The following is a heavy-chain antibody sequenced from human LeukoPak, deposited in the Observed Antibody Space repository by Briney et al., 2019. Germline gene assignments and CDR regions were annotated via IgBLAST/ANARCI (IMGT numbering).Heavy chain of an antibody. J-gene: IGHJ5*02. CDR1: GYTFTSFD. CDR2: MNPNSGNT. V-gene: IGHV1-8*01. Sequence: ASVTVSCKTSGYTFTSFDINWVRQATGQGLEWMGWMNPNSGNTGYAQKFQGRVTMTRDTSISTAYMELSSLRSEDTAVYYCARTHYYDSTDNWFDPWGQGTLVTVSS. CDR3: ARTHYYDSTDNWFDP. D-gene: IGHD3-22*01.